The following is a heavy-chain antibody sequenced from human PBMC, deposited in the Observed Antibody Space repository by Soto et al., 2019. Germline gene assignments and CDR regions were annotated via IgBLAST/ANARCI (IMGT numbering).Heavy chain of an antibody. D-gene: IGHD7-27*01. CDR2: KPYTGSP. Sequence: SETLSLTSSVSGDSVSRGSYHWSWIRQPPGKGLEWIGFKPYTGSPDYNPSLKSRVVISIDRSKNQFSLKLSSVTATDTAVYFCAKVGWGGDSWGQGTLVTVSS. CDR3: AKVGWGGDS. J-gene: IGHJ4*02. CDR1: GDSVSRGSYH. V-gene: IGHV4-61*01.